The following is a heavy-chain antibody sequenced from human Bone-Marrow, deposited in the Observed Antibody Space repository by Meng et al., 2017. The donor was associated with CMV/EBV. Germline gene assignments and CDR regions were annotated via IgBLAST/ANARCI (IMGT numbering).Heavy chain of an antibody. V-gene: IGHV1-2*02. Sequence: ASVKVFCKASGYTFTGYYMHWVRQAPGQGIEWMGWINPNSGGTNYAQKFEGRVTTTRDTTISTAYMELSRMRSDDTAVYYCARDIEDYDFWSASGERYYYYYGMDVWGQGTTVTVSS. D-gene: IGHD3-3*01. J-gene: IGHJ6*02. CDR2: INPNSGGT. CDR3: ARDIEDYDFWSASGERYYYYYGMDV. CDR1: GYTFTGYY.